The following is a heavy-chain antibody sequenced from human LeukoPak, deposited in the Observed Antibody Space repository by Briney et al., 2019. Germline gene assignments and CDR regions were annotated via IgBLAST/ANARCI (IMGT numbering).Heavy chain of an antibody. J-gene: IGHJ4*02. CDR2: ISGTGGST. V-gene: IGHV3-23*01. D-gene: IGHD3-16*01. Sequence: QSGGSLRLSCAASGFTFSSYGMTWVRQAPGQGLEWVSAISGTGGSTYCADSVKGRFTISRDNAKNSLYLQMNSLRAEDTAVYYCARGSRGGPIDYWGQGTLVTVSS. CDR3: ARGSRGGPIDY. CDR1: GFTFSSYG.